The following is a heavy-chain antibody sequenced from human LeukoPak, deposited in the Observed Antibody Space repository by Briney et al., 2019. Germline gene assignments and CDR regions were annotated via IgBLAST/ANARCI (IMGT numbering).Heavy chain of an antibody. CDR3: ARGISTVVTPNYYYYYCMDV. CDR1: GGSISSSH. CDR2: IHTSGGT. D-gene: IGHD4-23*01. J-gene: IGHJ6*03. V-gene: IGHV4-4*09. Sequence: PSETLSLTCTVSGGSISSSHWSWIRQPPGKGLEWIGNIHTSGGTNYSPSLKSRVTISADTSRNQFSLKLSSVTAADTAVYYCARGISTVVTPNYYYYYCMDVWGKGTTVTVSS.